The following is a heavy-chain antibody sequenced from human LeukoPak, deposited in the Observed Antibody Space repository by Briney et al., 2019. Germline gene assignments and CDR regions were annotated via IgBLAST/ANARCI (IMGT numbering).Heavy chain of an antibody. CDR2: TYYSGST. CDR3: ARVEYASGTRGKYYFDY. Sequence: SEALSLTCTDSVGSLSRYYWSWLRQAPGEGLEGIGYTYYSGSTKYNRSLKCSVTIAIDTSKNQYSLKLSSVTAADRAVYYCARVEYASGTRGKYYFDYWGQGTLVTVSS. CDR1: VGSLSRYY. D-gene: IGHD3-10*01. J-gene: IGHJ4*02. V-gene: IGHV4-59*13.